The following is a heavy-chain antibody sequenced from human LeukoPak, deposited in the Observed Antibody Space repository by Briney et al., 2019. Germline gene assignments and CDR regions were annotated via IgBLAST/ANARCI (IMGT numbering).Heavy chain of an antibody. D-gene: IGHD3-10*01. Sequence: GGSLRLSCAASGFTFSNAWMSWVRQAPGKGLEWVGRIKSKTDGGTTDYAAPVKGRFTISRDDSKNTLYLQMNSLKTEDTAVYYCQRYMVRGVISGNYMDVWGKGTTVTVSS. V-gene: IGHV3-15*01. CDR1: GFTFSNAW. CDR2: IKSKTDGGTT. J-gene: IGHJ6*03. CDR3: QRYMVRGVISGNYMDV.